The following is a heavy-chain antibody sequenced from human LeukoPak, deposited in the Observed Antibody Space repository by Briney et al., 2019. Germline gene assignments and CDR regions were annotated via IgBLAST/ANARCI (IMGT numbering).Heavy chain of an antibody. D-gene: IGHD6-6*01. J-gene: IGHJ4*02. CDR2: IFPSGGET. CDR3: AEDPIAAYYFDY. V-gene: IGHV3-23*01. CDR1: GFTFSTFA. Sequence: GGSLRLSCAASGFTFSTFAMIWVRQPPGKGLEWVSSIFPSGGETHYADSVRGRFTISRDNSKSTLSLKMNSLRAEDTAVYYCAEDPIAAYYFDYWGQGTLVTVSS.